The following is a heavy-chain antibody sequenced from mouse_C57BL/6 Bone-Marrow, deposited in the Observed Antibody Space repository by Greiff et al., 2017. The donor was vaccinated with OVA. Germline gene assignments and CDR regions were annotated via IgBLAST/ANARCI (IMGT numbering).Heavy chain of an antibody. J-gene: IGHJ4*01. CDR2: IDPENGDT. D-gene: IGHD1-1*01. CDR3: VRPLYYGSDYAMDY. Sequence: EVQVVESGAELVRPGASVKLSCTASGFNIKDDYMHWVKQRPEQGLEWIGWIDPENGDTEYASKFQGKATITADTSSNTAYLQLSSLTSEDTAVYYSVRPLYYGSDYAMDYWGQGTSVTVSS. V-gene: IGHV14-4*01. CDR1: GFNIKDDY.